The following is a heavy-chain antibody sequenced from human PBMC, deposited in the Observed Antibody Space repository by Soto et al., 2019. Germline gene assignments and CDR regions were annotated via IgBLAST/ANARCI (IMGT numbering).Heavy chain of an antibody. J-gene: IGHJ4*01. D-gene: IGHD6-19*01. Sequence: SETLSLTCTVSGYSISSGSYWGWIRQPPGKGPEWIASIYHGGITFYNPSLKSRITISVDTSHNQFSLNLRSVTAADTAVYYCARAPVTVVAGSTLDYWGPGTLATVSS. CDR2: IYHGGIT. V-gene: IGHV4-38-2*02. CDR3: ARAPVTVVAGSTLDY. CDR1: GYSISSGSY.